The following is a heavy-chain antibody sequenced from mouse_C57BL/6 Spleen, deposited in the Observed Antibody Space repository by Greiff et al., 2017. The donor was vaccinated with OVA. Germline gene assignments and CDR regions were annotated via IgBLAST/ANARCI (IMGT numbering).Heavy chain of an antibody. Sequence: EVQLQQSGPELVKPGASVKISCKASGYTFTDYYMNWVKQSHGKSLEWIGDINPNNGGTSYNQKFKGKATLTVDKSSSTAYMELRSLTSEDSAVYYCARSWRYYGTYAMDYWGQGTSVTVSS. CDR3: ARSWRYYGTYAMDY. CDR1: GYTFTDYY. CDR2: INPNNGGT. V-gene: IGHV1-26*01. J-gene: IGHJ4*01. D-gene: IGHD1-1*01.